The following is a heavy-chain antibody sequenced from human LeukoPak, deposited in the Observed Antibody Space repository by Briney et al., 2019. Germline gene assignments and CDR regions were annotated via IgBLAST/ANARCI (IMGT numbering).Heavy chain of an antibody. CDR1: GFTFSSYS. J-gene: IGHJ4*02. D-gene: IGHD2-8*01. Sequence: PGGSLRLSCAASGFTFSSYSMNWVRQAPRKGLEWVSSVSSSSSYIYYADSVKGRFTISRDNAKNSLYLQMNSLRAEDTAVYYCARGGNIVLMVCATDYWGQGTLVTVSS. V-gene: IGHV3-21*01. CDR3: ARGGNIVLMVCATDY. CDR2: VSSSSSYI.